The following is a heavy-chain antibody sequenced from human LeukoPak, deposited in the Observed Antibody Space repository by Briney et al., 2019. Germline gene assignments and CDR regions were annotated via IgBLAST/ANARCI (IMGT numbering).Heavy chain of an antibody. CDR1: GFTLGTFD. CDR3: VRDSEGSFDY. CDR2: LACLGASCIE. V-gene: IGHV3-23*01. Sequence: GGSLRLSCAASGFTLGTFDMSGVRQAPGKGLEGVSTLACLGASCIEYYCDSVKGRFTISRDKSKSTLFLQVNSLRVKDTAMYYCVRDSEGSFDYWGQGTLVTVSS. J-gene: IGHJ4*02. D-gene: IGHD3-10*01.